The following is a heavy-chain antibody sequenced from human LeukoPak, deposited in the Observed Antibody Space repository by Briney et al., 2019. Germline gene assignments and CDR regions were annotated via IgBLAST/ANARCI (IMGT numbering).Heavy chain of an antibody. D-gene: IGHD4-17*01. CDR3: ARRGYGDYAYYFDY. J-gene: IGHJ4*02. CDR2: IYYSGNT. V-gene: IGHV4-59*08. CDR1: GGSISSYY. Sequence: SETLSLTCPVSGGSISSYYWSWIRQPPGRGLEWTGYIYYSGNTNYNPSLKSRVTISVDTSKNQYSLKLSSVTAADKAVYYCARRGYGDYAYYFDYWGQGTLVTVSS.